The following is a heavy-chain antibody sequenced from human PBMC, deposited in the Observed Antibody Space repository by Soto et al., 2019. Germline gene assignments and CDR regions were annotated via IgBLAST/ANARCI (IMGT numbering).Heavy chain of an antibody. CDR1: GFTFSSYA. CDR2: ISYDGSNK. Sequence: QVQLVESGGGVVQPGRSLRLSCAASGFTFSSYAMHWVRQAPGKGLEWVAVISYDGSNKYYADSVKGRFTISRDNSKNTLDLQMNSLRAEDTAVYYCARGAEDSGDDFDYWGQGTLVTVSS. V-gene: IGHV3-30-3*01. J-gene: IGHJ4*02. CDR3: ARGAEDSGDDFDY. D-gene: IGHD5-12*01.